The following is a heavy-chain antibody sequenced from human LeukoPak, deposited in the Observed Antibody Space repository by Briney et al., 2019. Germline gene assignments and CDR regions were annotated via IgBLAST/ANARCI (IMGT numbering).Heavy chain of an antibody. CDR2: ISGSGGSP. CDR1: GFTFSSYA. V-gene: IGHV3-23*01. J-gene: IGHJ4*02. D-gene: IGHD2-15*01. CDR3: AKSDCSGGSCYPNFDY. Sequence: PGGSLRLSCAASGFTFSSYAMSWVRQAPGKGLEWVSAISGSGGSPYYADSVKGRFTISRDNSKNTLYLQMNSLRAEDTAVYYCAKSDCSGGSCYPNFDYWGQGTLVTVSS.